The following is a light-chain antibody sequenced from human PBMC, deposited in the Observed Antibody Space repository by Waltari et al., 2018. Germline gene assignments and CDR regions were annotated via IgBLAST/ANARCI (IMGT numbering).Light chain of an antibody. CDR3: QAWDDSTVR. V-gene: IGLV3-1*01. J-gene: IGLJ2*01. CDR1: KLEDKY. Sequence: SYDLTQPPSVSVSPGETASITCSGDKLEDKYVSWYQQKPGQSPVLVMYRDNMRPSGIPGRFSGSNSGNTATLTISGTQAMDEADFYCQAWDDSTVRFGGGTKLTVL. CDR2: RDN.